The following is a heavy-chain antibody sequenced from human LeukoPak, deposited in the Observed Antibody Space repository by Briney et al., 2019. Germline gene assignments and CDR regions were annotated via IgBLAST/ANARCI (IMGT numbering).Heavy chain of an antibody. D-gene: IGHD2-2*01. Sequence: GGSLRLSCAASGFTFSSYSMNWVRQAPGKGLEWVSYISSSSSTICYADSVKGRFTISRDNAKNSLYLQTNSLRAEDTAVYYCARVVVVPARYYYYMDVWGKGTTVTVSS. V-gene: IGHV3-48*04. CDR2: ISSSSSTI. CDR3: ARVVVVPARYYYYMDV. CDR1: GFTFSSYS. J-gene: IGHJ6*03.